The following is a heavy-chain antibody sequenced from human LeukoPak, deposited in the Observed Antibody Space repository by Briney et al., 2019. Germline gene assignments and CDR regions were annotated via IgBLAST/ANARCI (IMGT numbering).Heavy chain of an antibody. CDR2: ISGSGGST. Sequence: PGGSLRLSCAASGFTFSSLAMTWVRQAPGKGLEWVSTISGSGGSTSYADSVKGRFTISRDNSKNTLYLQMNSLRAEDTAVYHCAREKDDAFDIWGQGTMVTVSS. CDR1: GFTFSSLA. CDR3: AREKDDAFDI. V-gene: IGHV3-23*01. J-gene: IGHJ3*02.